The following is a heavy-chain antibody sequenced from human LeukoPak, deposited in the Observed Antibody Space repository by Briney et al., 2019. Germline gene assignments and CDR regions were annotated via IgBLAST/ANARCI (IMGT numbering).Heavy chain of an antibody. CDR3: ARAFNSGLSANDY. J-gene: IGHJ4*02. Sequence: GGSLRLSCAASGFTFSSYWMHWVRQAPGKGLVWVSRINGDGRTTSYADSVKGRFTISRDNAKNTLYLRMNSLRAEDTAVYYCARAFNSGLSANDYWGQGTLVTVSS. CDR1: GFTFSSYW. CDR2: INGDGRTT. V-gene: IGHV3-74*01. D-gene: IGHD6-19*01.